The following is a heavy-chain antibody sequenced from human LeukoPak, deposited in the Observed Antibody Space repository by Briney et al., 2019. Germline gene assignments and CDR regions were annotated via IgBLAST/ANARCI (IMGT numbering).Heavy chain of an antibody. Sequence: GGSLRLSCAASGFTFSSYSMNWVRQAPGKGLEWVSYISSSSSTIYYADSVKGRFTISRDNAKNSLYLQMNSLRAEDTAVYYCARDLDSSSSGYFQHWGQGTLVTVSS. V-gene: IGHV3-48*01. CDR2: ISSSSSTI. D-gene: IGHD6-6*01. CDR1: GFTFSSYS. CDR3: ARDLDSSSSGYFQH. J-gene: IGHJ1*01.